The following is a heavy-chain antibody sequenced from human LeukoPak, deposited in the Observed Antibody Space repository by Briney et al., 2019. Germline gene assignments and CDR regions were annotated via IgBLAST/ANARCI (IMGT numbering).Heavy chain of an antibody. Sequence: PSETLSLTCTVTGGSISSYYWSWIRQPPWKGLEWIGYIYYSGSTNYNPSLKSRVTISVDTSKNQFSLKLSSVTAADTAVYYCARDREQLYDYWGQGTLVTVSS. V-gene: IGHV4-59*01. CDR3: ARDREQLYDY. CDR1: GGSISSYY. CDR2: IYYSGST. D-gene: IGHD6-13*01. J-gene: IGHJ4*02.